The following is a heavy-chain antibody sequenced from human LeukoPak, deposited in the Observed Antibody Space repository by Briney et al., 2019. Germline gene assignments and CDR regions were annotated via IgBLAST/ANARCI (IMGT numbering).Heavy chain of an antibody. CDR2: INPSGGST. D-gene: IGHD5-18*01. V-gene: IGHV1-46*01. CDR1: GYTFTSYY. CDR3: ASLQGAMATGPHDAFDI. J-gene: IGHJ3*02. Sequence: ASVKVSCKASGYTFTSYYMHWVRQAPGQGLEWMVIINPSGGSTSYAQKFQGRVTMTRDTSTSTVYMELSSLRSEDTAVYYCASLQGAMATGPHDAFDIWGQGTMVTVSS.